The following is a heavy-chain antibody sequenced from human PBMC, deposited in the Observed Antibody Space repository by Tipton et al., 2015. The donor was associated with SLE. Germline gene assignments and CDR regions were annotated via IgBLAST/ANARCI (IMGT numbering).Heavy chain of an antibody. V-gene: IGHV3-7*04. Sequence: SLRLSCAASGFTFSSYWMSWVRQAPGKGLEWVADIRKDGYEEYYVDSVKGRFTISRDNAKNSLYLQMNSLRDEDTAVYYCARGPDYGSRTDYLDPWGQGILVTVSS. CDR2: IRKDGYEE. CDR1: GFTFSSYW. J-gene: IGHJ5*02. CDR3: ARGPDYGSRTDYLDP. D-gene: IGHD3-10*01.